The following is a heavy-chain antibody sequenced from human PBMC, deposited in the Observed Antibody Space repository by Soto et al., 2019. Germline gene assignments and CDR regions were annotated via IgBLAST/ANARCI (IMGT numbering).Heavy chain of an antibody. Sequence: QVQLVESGGGVVQPGRSLRLSCAASGFTFSSYGMHWVRQAPGKGLEWVAVISYDGSNKYYADSVKGRFTISRDNSKNTLYLQMNSLRAEDTAVYYCAKARLLGFCTNGVCHLDYWGQGTLVTVSS. V-gene: IGHV3-30*18. D-gene: IGHD2-8*01. CDR3: AKARLLGFCTNGVCHLDY. CDR2: ISYDGSNK. J-gene: IGHJ4*02. CDR1: GFTFSSYG.